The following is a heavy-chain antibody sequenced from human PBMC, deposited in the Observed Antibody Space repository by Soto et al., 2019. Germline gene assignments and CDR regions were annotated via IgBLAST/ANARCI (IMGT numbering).Heavy chain of an antibody. Sequence: QITLKESGPTLVKPTQTLTLTCTFSGFSLSTFDLCVGWSRQPPRKALEWLSVIYWDDDKRYSPSLKSRLTVTKDTSKSQVVLTMTNMDPVDTATYYCAHASGGGNAASFAYWGLGTLVTVSS. CDR2: IYWDDDK. CDR1: GFSLSTFDLC. D-gene: IGHD2-15*01. V-gene: IGHV2-5*02. J-gene: IGHJ4*02. CDR3: AHASGGGNAASFAY.